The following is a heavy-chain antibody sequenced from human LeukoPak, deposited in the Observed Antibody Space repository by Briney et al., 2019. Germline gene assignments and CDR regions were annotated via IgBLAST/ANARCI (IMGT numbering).Heavy chain of an antibody. V-gene: IGHV3-30*02. CDR3: AKIYSSSWNPDRL. CDR1: GFTFSSYG. Sequence: GGSLRLSCAASGFTFSSYGMHWVRQAPGKGLEWVAFIRYDGSNKYYADSVKGRFTISRDNSKNTLYLQMNSLRAEDTAVYYCAKIYSSSWNPDRLWGQGTLVTVSS. D-gene: IGHD6-13*01. J-gene: IGHJ4*02. CDR2: IRYDGSNK.